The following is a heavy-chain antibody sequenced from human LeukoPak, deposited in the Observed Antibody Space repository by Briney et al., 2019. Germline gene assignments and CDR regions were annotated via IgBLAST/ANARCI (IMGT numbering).Heavy chain of an antibody. CDR3: ATERYSSSWYRNWFDP. CDR1: GYTLTELS. Sequence: GASVKVSCKVSGYTLTELSMHWVRQAPGKGLEWMGGFDPEDGETIYAQKFQGRVTMTEDTSTDTAYMELSSLRSEDTAVYYCATERYSSSWYRNWFDPWGQGTLVTVSS. CDR2: FDPEDGET. J-gene: IGHJ5*02. V-gene: IGHV1-24*01. D-gene: IGHD6-13*01.